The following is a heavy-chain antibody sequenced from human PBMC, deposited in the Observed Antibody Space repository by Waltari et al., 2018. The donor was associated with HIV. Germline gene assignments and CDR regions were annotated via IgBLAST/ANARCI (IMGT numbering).Heavy chain of an antibody. Sequence: QVQLVQSGAEVKKRGASVKVSCKASGYTFTAYYMHWVRQAPGQGLEWMGRINPNSGGTNYAQKFQGRGTMTRDTSISTAYMELSRLRSDDTAVYYCARRGSSGSYWFDPWGQGTLVTVSS. J-gene: IGHJ5*02. CDR2: INPNSGGT. CDR3: ARRGSSGSYWFDP. D-gene: IGHD1-26*01. CDR1: GYTFTAYY. V-gene: IGHV1-2*06.